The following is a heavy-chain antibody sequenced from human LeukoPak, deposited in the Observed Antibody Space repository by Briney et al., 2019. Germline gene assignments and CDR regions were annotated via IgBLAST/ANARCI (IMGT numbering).Heavy chain of an antibody. CDR3: ARGFVFGDGGYYFDY. D-gene: IGHD4-17*01. CDR2: IYSGGST. Sequence: PGGSLRLSCAASGFTVSSNYMSWVRQAPGKGLEWVSVIYSGGSTYYADSVKGRFTISRDNSKNTLYLQMNSLRAEDTAVYYCARGFVFGDGGYYFDYWGQGTLVTVSS. CDR1: GFTVSSNY. V-gene: IGHV3-53*01. J-gene: IGHJ4*02.